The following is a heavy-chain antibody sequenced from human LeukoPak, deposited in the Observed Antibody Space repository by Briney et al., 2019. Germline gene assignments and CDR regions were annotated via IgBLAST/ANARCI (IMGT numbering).Heavy chain of an antibody. Sequence: PGGSLRLSCAASGFTFSNYAMSWVRQAPGKGLVWVSAISGSGGSTYYADSVKGRFTISRDNSKNTLYLQMNSLRAEDTAVYYCAKDRRSFGVVIISWFDPRGQGTLVTVSS. CDR2: ISGSGGST. CDR3: AKDRRSFGVVIISWFDP. J-gene: IGHJ5*02. D-gene: IGHD3-3*01. CDR1: GFTFSNYA. V-gene: IGHV3-23*01.